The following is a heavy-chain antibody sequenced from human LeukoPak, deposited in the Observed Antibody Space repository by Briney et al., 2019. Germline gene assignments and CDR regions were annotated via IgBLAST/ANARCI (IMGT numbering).Heavy chain of an antibody. V-gene: IGHV1-18*01. D-gene: IGHD3-22*01. CDR3: ARAGHRRYYYDNGYDY. CDR2: ISGYNGYT. Sequence: GASVKVSCETSGYTFTSYGLSWVRQAPGQGLEWMGWISGYNGYTHYARKLQGRVTMTTDTSTNTAYMELKSLRSDGTAVYYCARAGHRRYYYDNGYDYWGQGTLVTVSS. J-gene: IGHJ4*02. CDR1: GYTFTSYG.